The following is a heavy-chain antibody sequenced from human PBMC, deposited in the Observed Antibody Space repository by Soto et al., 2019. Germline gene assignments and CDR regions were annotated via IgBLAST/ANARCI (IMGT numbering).Heavy chain of an antibody. Sequence: PSATLSLTCTVSGDSISRGDYYWSWIRQPPGKGLEWIGYIYYSGSTYYNPSLKIRVIIAVDTSKNQISLKLSSVTAADTAVYYCAREHYDILNGYWVLDVWGQGTTVTVSS. CDR2: IYYSGST. V-gene: IGHV4-30-4*01. CDR1: GDSISRGDYY. J-gene: IGHJ6*02. CDR3: AREHYDILNGYWVLDV. D-gene: IGHD3-9*01.